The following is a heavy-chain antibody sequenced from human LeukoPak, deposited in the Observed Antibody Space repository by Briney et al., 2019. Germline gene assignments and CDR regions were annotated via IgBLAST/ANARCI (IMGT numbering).Heavy chain of an antibody. Sequence: GGSLRLSCAASGFTFSSYAMSWVRQAPGKGLEWVSAISGSGGSTYHADSVKGRFTISRDNSKNTLYLQMNSLRAEDTAVYYCAKGRRDGYNYDYWGQGTLVTVSS. V-gene: IGHV3-23*01. CDR1: GFTFSSYA. CDR3: AKGRRDGYNYDY. CDR2: ISGSGGST. D-gene: IGHD5-24*01. J-gene: IGHJ4*02.